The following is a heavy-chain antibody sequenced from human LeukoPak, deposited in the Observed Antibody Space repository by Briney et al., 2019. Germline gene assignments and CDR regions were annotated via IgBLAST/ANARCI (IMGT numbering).Heavy chain of an antibody. CDR3: VHSSGWWFDP. CDR1: GYTFTSYA. J-gene: IGHJ5*02. D-gene: IGHD6-19*01. V-gene: IGHV1-46*01. Sequence: ASVKVSCKASGYTFTSYAMNWVRQAPGQGLEWMGIINPSGGSTSYAQKFQGRVTITRDMSTSTVYMELSSLRSADTAVYYCVHSSGWWFDPWGQGTLVTVSS. CDR2: INPSGGST.